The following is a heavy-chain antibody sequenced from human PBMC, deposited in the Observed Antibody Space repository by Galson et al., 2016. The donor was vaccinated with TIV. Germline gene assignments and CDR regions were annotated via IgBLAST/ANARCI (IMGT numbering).Heavy chain of an antibody. CDR3: ARRGREETNEGGLDL. V-gene: IGHV5-51*01. Sequence: QSGAEVKKPGESLKISCKGSGYSFTGSWIDWVRQVPGKGLEWMGVIYPGDSDTKYSPAFHGHVTISVDTSISTAFLEWSSLKASDTAIYYCARRGREETNEGGLDLWGQGTLVTVSS. CDR2: IYPGDSDT. CDR1: GYSFTGSW. D-gene: IGHD1-1*01. J-gene: IGHJ5*02.